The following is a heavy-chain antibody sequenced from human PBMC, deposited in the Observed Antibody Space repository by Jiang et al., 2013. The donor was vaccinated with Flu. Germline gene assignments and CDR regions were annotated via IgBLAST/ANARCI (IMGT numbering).Heavy chain of an antibody. D-gene: IGHD3-10*01. V-gene: IGHV4-39*07. CDR1: GGSIISEKSY. J-gene: IGHJ4*02. CDR3: ASQHWDHGVGSYYMSH. CDR2: IYYSGTT. Sequence: LLKPSETLSLSCTVSGGSIISEKSYWGWIRQPPGKGLEWIGSIYYSGTTYYNPSLKNRVTISVDTSKKQFSLKLSSVTAADTAVYYCASQHWDHGVGSYYMSHWGQGTLVHRLL.